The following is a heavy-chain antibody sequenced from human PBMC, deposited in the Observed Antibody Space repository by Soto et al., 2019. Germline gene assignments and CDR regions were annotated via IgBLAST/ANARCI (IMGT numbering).Heavy chain of an antibody. J-gene: IGHJ6*02. CDR3: ARTGTGNYYHYYGMDV. CDR1: GYTFTSYG. CDR2: ISAYNGNT. Sequence: GASVKVSCKASGYTFTSYGISWGRQAPGQGLEWMGWISAYNGNTNYAQKLQGRVTMTTDTSTSTAYMELRSLRSDDTAVYYCARTGTGNYYHYYGMDVWGQGTTVTVSS. D-gene: IGHD1-1*01. V-gene: IGHV1-18*01.